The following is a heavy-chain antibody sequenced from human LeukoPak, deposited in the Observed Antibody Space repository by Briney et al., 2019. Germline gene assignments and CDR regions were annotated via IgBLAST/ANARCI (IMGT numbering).Heavy chain of an antibody. CDR1: GFTFSNSD. CDR3: AREMGDKYSSSWALDL. Sequence: GGSLRLSCAASGFTFSNSDMHWVRQAAGKGLGWVSAIGTVGDTYYPGSVKGRFTISRENAKNSLYLQMNCLRAGDTAVYYCAREMGDKYSSSWALDLWGRGTLVTVSS. D-gene: IGHD6-13*01. J-gene: IGHJ2*01. CDR2: IGTVGDT. V-gene: IGHV3-13*01.